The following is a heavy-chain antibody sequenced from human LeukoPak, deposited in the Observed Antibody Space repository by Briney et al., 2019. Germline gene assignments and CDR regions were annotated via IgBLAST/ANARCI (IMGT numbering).Heavy chain of an antibody. D-gene: IGHD3-10*01. J-gene: IGHJ3*02. CDR1: GFTFSTSG. CDR3: ARLTYYYGSGTFSDAFDI. CDR2: IRYDGTNK. V-gene: IGHV3-30*02. Sequence: GGSLRLSCAASGFTFSTSGMHWVRQAPGKGLEGVAFIRYDGTNKHYTDSVKGRFTISADKSITTAYLQWSSLKASDTAMYYCARLTYYYGSGTFSDAFDIWGQGTMVTVSS.